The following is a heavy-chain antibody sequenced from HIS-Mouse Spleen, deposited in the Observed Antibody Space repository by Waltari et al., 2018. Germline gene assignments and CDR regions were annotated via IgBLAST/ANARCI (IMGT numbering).Heavy chain of an antibody. D-gene: IGHD6-13*01. CDR1: GGSTSSSSYY. CDR3: AREIPYSSSWYDWYFDL. J-gene: IGHJ2*01. V-gene: IGHV4-39*07. Sequence: QLQLQESGPGLVKPSETLSLTCTVSGGSTSSSSYYWRWIRQPPGKGLEWIGSIYYSGSTYYNPSLKSRVTISVDTSKNQFSLKLSSVTAADTAVYYCAREIPYSSSWYDWYFDLWGRGTLVTVSS. CDR2: IYYSGST.